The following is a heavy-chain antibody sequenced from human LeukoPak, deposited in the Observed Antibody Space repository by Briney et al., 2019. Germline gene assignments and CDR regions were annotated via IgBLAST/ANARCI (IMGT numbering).Heavy chain of an antibody. CDR1: GGTFSSYA. V-gene: IGHV1-69*13. CDR2: IIPIFGTA. CDR3: ATHLGSGYSSPFDY. D-gene: IGHD3-22*01. J-gene: IGHJ4*02. Sequence: ASVKVSCKASGGTFSSYAISWVRQAPGQGLEWMGGIIPIFGTANYAQKFQGRVTITADASTSTAYMELSSLRSEDTAVYYCATHLGSGYSSPFDYWGQGTLVTVSS.